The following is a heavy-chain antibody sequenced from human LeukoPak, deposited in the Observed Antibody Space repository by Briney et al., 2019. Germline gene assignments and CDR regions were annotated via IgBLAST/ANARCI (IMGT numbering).Heavy chain of an antibody. Sequence: PGGSLRLSCADSGFTFSSYQMNWVRQAPGKGLEWVSYISSSGSTIYYADSVKGRFTISRDNAKNSLYLQMNSLRAEDTAVYYCASRPKNIAAGGEFDPWGQGTLVTVSS. V-gene: IGHV3-48*03. CDR2: ISSSGSTI. CDR3: ASRPKNIAAGGEFDP. CDR1: GFTFSSYQ. D-gene: IGHD6-13*01. J-gene: IGHJ5*02.